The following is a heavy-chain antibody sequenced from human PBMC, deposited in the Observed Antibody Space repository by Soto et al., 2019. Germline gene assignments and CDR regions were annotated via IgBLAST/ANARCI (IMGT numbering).Heavy chain of an antibody. CDR1: GYTFTNYA. CDR3: ARDSEVAGPDFDI. D-gene: IGHD6-19*01. V-gene: IGHV7-4-1*01. J-gene: IGHJ3*02. CDR2: INTNTGNP. Sequence: ASVKVSCKASGYTFTNYAMNWVRQAPGQGLEWMGWINTNTGNPTYAQGFAGRFVFSLDTSVSTAYLQISSLKAEDTAVYYCARDSEVAGPDFDIWGQGTMVTVSS.